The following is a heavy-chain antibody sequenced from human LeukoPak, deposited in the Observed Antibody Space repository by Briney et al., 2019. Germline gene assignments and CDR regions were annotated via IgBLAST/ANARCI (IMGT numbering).Heavy chain of an antibody. V-gene: IGHV3-9*01. CDR1: GFTFDDYA. Sequence: GGSLRLSCAASGFTFDDYAMHWVRQAPGKGLEWVSGISWNSGTIGYADSVKGRLTISRDNAKNTLYLQMNSLRAEDTALYYCAKTRSGYWRDAFDVWGQGTMVTVSS. CDR3: AKTRSGYWRDAFDV. D-gene: IGHD3-22*01. CDR2: ISWNSGTI. J-gene: IGHJ3*01.